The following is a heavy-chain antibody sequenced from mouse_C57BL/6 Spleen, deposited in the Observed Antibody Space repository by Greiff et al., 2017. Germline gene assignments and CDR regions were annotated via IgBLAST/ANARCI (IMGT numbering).Heavy chain of an antibody. CDR1: GYTFTDYN. CDR3: ARRGNGNYVHYFDY. D-gene: IGHD2-1*01. V-gene: IGHV1-18*01. Sequence: EVQLQESGPELVKPGASVKIPCKASGYTFTDYNMDWVKQSHGKSLEWIGDITPNNGGTSYNQKFKGKATLTVDKYSSTAYLELRSLTSEDTAVYYCARRGNGNYVHYFDYWGQGTTLTVSS. CDR2: ITPNNGGT. J-gene: IGHJ2*01.